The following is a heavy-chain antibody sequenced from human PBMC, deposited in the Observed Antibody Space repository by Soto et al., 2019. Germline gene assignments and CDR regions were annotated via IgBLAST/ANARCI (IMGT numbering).Heavy chain of an antibody. CDR2: ISYDGSNK. J-gene: IGHJ4*02. CDR3: ARGRLRFLEWLLDYFDY. V-gene: IGHV3-30-3*01. D-gene: IGHD3-3*01. Sequence: QVQLVESGGGVVQPGRSLRLSCAASGFTFSSYAMHWVRQAPGKGLEWVAVISYDGSNKYYADSVKGRFTISRDNSKNTPYLQTNSLRAEDTAVYYCARGRLRFLEWLLDYFDYWGQGTLVTVSS. CDR1: GFTFSSYA.